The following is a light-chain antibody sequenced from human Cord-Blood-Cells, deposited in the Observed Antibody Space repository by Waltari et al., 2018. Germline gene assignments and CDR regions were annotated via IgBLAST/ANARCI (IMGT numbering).Light chain of an antibody. CDR1: SSDVGGYNS. CDR2: DVS. J-gene: IGLJ3*02. CDR3: CSYAGSYIWV. Sequence: QSALTQPRSVSGSPGQSVTISCTGTSSDVGGYNSVSWYQQHPGKAPKLMIYDVSKRPSGVPGRFSGSKSGNTGSLTISGLQAEDEADYYCCSYAGSYIWVFGGGTKLTVL. V-gene: IGLV2-11*01.